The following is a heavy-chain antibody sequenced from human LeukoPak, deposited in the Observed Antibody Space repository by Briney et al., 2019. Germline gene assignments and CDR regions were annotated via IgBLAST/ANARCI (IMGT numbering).Heavy chain of an antibody. CDR3: AKDTRAGG. J-gene: IGHJ4*02. CDR1: GFTFISYA. Sequence: GGSLRLSCAASGFTFISYAMNWIRQAPGRGLEWVSGISAGGDNAHYADSVKGRFTISRDNSKNTLYLQMNSLRAEDTAVYYCAKDTRAGGWGQGTLVTVSS. CDR2: ISAGGDNA. D-gene: IGHD1-26*01. V-gene: IGHV3-23*01.